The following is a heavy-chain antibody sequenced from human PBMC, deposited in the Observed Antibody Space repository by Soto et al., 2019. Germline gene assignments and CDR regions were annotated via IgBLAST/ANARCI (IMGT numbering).Heavy chain of an antibody. CDR2: MNPNSGNT. V-gene: IGHV1-8*01. J-gene: IGHJ4*02. CDR3: ARVSYYDFWSGPRARFGY. Sequence: ASVKVSCKASGYTFTSYDINWVRQATGQGLEWMGWMNPNSGNTGYAQKFQGRVTMTRNTSISTAYMELSSLRSEDTAVYYCARVSYYDFWSGPRARFGYWGQGTLVTVSS. CDR1: GYTFTSYD. D-gene: IGHD3-3*01.